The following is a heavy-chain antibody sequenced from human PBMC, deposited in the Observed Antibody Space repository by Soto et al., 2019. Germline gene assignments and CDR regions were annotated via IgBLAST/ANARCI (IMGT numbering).Heavy chain of an antibody. D-gene: IGHD3-10*01. CDR1: GGTFSSYA. Sequence: GASVKVSCKASGGTFSSYAISWVRQAPGQGLEWMGGIIPIFGTANYAQKFQGRVTITADKSTSTAYMELSSLRYEDTAVYYCVKDYGSGSYYGVPYYGMDVWGQGTTVTVSS. CDR2: IIPIFGTA. CDR3: VKDYGSGSYYGVPYYGMDV. V-gene: IGHV1-69*06. J-gene: IGHJ6*02.